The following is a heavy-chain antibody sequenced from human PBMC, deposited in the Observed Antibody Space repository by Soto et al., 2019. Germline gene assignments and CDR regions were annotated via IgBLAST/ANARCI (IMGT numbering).Heavy chain of an antibody. CDR2: IIPIFGTP. J-gene: IGHJ4*02. V-gene: IGHV1-69*01. CDR3: ARDRDDYGSGNYYNRIDF. CDR1: GGIFSTYA. Sequence: QVQLVQSGAEVKKPGSSVKVSCKASGGIFSTYAISWLRQAPGQGLEWMGGIIPIFGTPNYAQRFQVRVTINADESTSNAYMELSRSRSEDTAVYYCARDRDDYGSGNYYNRIDFWGQGTLVTVSS. D-gene: IGHD3-10*01.